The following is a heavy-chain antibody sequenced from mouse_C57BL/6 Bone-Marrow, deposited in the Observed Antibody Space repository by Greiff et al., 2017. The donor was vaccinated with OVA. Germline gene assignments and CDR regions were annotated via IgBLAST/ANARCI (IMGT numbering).Heavy chain of an antibody. CDR1: GYTFTSYW. D-gene: IGHD2-4*01. Sequence: QVQLQQPGAELVMPGASVKLSCKASGYTFTSYWMHWVKQRPGQGLEWIGEIDPSDSYTHYNQKFKGKSTLTVDKSSSTAYMQLSSLTSEDSAVYYCARGDYDGDYFDYWGQGTTLTVSS. CDR3: ARGDYDGDYFDY. CDR2: IDPSDSYT. J-gene: IGHJ2*01. V-gene: IGHV1-69*01.